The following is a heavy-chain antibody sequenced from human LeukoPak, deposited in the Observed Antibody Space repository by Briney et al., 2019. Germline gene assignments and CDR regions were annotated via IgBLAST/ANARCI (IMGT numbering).Heavy chain of an antibody. J-gene: IGHJ4*02. CDR2: IRDSGSST. D-gene: IGHD2/OR15-2a*01. Sequence: GALRLSCAASGFTFSSYAMSWVRQAPGKGLEWVSAIRDSGSSTHYADSVKGRFTISKDNAKNTVYLQMNSLRAEDTAVYYCVSFYETYWGRGTLVTVSS. CDR3: VSFYETY. V-gene: IGHV3-23*01. CDR1: GFTFSSYA.